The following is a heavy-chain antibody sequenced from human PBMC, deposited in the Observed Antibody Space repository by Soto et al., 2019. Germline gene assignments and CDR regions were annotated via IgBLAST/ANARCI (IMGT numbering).Heavy chain of an antibody. CDR3: ARGRYCLTGRCFPNWFDS. CDR2: IYKSTTT. CDR1: GDSISTVDYF. Sequence: SETLSLTCSVSGDSISTVDYFWAWIRQPPGQSLEYIGYIYKSTTTYYNPSFESRVAISLDTSKSQFSLNVTSVTAADTAVYFCARGRYCLTGRCFPNWFDSWGQGTLVTVYS. D-gene: IGHD2-15*01. V-gene: IGHV4-30-4*01. J-gene: IGHJ5*01.